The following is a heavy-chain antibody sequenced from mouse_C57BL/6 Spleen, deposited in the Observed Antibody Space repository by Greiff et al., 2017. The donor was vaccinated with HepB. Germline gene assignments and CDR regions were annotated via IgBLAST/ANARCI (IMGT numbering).Heavy chain of an antibody. J-gene: IGHJ4*01. Sequence: VQGVESGAELVRPGTSVKVSCKASGYAFTNYLIEWVKQRPGQGLEWIGVINPGSGGTNYNEKFKGKATLTADKSSSTAYMQLSSLTSEDSAVYFCARWGSSYAMDYWGQGTSVTVSS. CDR2: INPGSGGT. V-gene: IGHV1-54*01. CDR3: ARWGSSYAMDY. CDR1: GYAFTNYL.